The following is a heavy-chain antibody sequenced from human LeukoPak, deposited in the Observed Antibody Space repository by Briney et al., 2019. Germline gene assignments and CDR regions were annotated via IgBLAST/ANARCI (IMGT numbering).Heavy chain of an antibody. CDR1: GGSINRSSYY. D-gene: IGHD2-21*01. CDR2: MHPSEST. V-gene: IGHV4-39*01. Sequence: KTSETLSLTCTVSGGSINRSSYYWAWIRQPPGKGMEWIGSMHPSESTYYNPSLRSRVTISVDTSKNQSSLSLTSVTAADRAVYYCARQPPYSSTFDVWGQGTMVSVSS. J-gene: IGHJ3*01. CDR3: ARQPPYSSTFDV.